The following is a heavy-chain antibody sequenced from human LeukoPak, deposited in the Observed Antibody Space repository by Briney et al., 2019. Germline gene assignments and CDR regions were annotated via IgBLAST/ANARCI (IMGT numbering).Heavy chain of an antibody. D-gene: IGHD2-15*01. CDR1: GYTFTSYD. CDR3: QLRSRLGYCSGGSCFRDDY. CDR2: MNPNSGNT. V-gene: IGHV1-8*01. Sequence: ASVKVSCKASGYTFTSYDINWVRQATGQGLEWMGWMNPNSGNTGYAQKFQGRVTMTRNTSISTAYMELSSLRSEDTAGYYCQLRSRLGYCSGGSCFRDDYWGQGTLVTVSS. J-gene: IGHJ4*02.